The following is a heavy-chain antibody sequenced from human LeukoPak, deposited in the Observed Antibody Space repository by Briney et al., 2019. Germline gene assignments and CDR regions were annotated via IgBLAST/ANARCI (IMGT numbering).Heavy chain of an antibody. CDR1: GGSISSYY. D-gene: IGHD4-17*01. Sequence: ASETLSLTCTVSGGSISSYYWSWIRQPPGKGLEWIGYIHYSGSTNYNPSLKSRVTISVDTSKNQFSLKLSSVTAADTAVYYCARHHGKGAFGIWGQGTMVTVSS. CDR3: ARHHGKGAFGI. V-gene: IGHV4-59*08. CDR2: IHYSGST. J-gene: IGHJ3*02.